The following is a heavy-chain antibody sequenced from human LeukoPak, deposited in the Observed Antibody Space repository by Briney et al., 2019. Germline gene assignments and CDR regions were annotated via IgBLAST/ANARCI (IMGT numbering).Heavy chain of an antibody. CDR1: GGSISSYY. CDR2: IYYSGST. D-gene: IGHD3-22*01. CDR3: AREGIYYYDSSGSPGAFDI. J-gene: IGHJ3*02. V-gene: IGHV4-59*01. Sequence: SETLSLTCTVSGGSISSYYWSWIRQPPGKGLEWIGYIYYSGSTNYNPSLKSRVTISVDTSKNQFSLKLSSVTAADTAVYYCAREGIYYYDSSGSPGAFDIWGQGTMVTVSS.